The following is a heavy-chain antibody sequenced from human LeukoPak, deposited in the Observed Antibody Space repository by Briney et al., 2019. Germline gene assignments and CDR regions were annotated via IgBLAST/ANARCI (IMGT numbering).Heavy chain of an antibody. CDR2: ISGSGGST. V-gene: IGHV3-23*01. CDR3: AKESGYSYGRNSFDY. Sequence: GGSLRLSCAASGFTLSSYAMSWVRQAPGKGLEWVSAISGSGGSTYYADSVKGRFTISRDNSKNTLYLQMNSLRAEDTAVYYCAKESGYSYGRNSFDYWGQGTLVTVSS. D-gene: IGHD5-18*01. CDR1: GFTLSSYA. J-gene: IGHJ4*02.